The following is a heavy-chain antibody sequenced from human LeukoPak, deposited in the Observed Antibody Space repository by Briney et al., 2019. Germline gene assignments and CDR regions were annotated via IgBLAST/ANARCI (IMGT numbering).Heavy chain of an antibody. CDR2: IIPIFGTA. CDR1: GGTFSSYA. V-gene: IGHV1-69*06. Sequence: SVKVSCKASGGTFSSYAISWVRQAPGQGLEWMGGIIPIFGTANYAQKFQGRVTITADKSTSTAYMELSSLRSEDTAVYYCARGYYYDSSGYPGGDAFDIWGQGTMVTVSS. CDR3: ARGYYYDSSGYPGGDAFDI. J-gene: IGHJ3*02. D-gene: IGHD3-22*01.